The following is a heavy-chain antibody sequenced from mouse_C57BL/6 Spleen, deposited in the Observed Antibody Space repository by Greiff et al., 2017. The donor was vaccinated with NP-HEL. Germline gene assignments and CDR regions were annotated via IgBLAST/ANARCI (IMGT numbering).Heavy chain of an antibody. CDR1: GYTFTSYW. D-gene: IGHD2-5*01. J-gene: IGHJ2*01. CDR3: ARKGYSNYLTGY. CDR2: IDPSDSYT. Sequence: VQLQQPGAELVKPGASVKLSCKASGYTFTSYWMQWVKQRPGQGLEWIGEIDPSDSYTNYNQKFKGKATLTVDTSSCTAYMQLSSLTSEDSEVYDCARKGYSNYLTGYWGQGTTLTVSS. V-gene: IGHV1-50*01.